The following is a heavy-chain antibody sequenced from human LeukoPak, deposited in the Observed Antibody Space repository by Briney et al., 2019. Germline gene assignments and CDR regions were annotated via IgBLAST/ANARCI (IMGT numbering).Heavy chain of an antibody. CDR2: IYTSGST. CDR1: GGPISSYY. CDR3: ARRGIAAAGKTSEP. V-gene: IGHV4-4*09. Sequence: SETLSLTCTVSGGPISSYYWSWIRQPPGKGLEWIGYIYTSGSTNYNPSLKSRVTISVDTSKNQSSLKLSSVTAADTAVYYCARRGIAAAGKTSEPWGQGTLVTVSS. D-gene: IGHD6-13*01. J-gene: IGHJ5*02.